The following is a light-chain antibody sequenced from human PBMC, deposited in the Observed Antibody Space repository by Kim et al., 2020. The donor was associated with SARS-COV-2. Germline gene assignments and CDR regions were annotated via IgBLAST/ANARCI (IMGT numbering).Light chain of an antibody. CDR3: CSYAGSSTSYVV. V-gene: IGLV2-23*02. CDR2: GVS. J-gene: IGLJ2*01. Sequence: QSALTQPASVSGSPGQSITISCTGTSSDVGSYNLVSWYQQHPGKAPKLMIYGVSKRPSGVSNRFSGSKSGNTASLTISGLQAEDEADYYCCSYAGSSTSYVVFGGGTQLTVL. CDR1: SSDVGSYNL.